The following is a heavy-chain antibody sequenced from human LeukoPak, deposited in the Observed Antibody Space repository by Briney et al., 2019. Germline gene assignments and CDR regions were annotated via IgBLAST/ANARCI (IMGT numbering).Heavy chain of an antibody. J-gene: IGHJ4*02. CDR2: IIPILGIA. D-gene: IGHD6-19*01. CDR3: ARDQGSGWANFDY. Sequence: SVKVSCRASGGTFSSYAISWVRQAPGQGLEWMGRIIPILGIANYAQKFQGRVTITADKSTSTAYMELSSLRSEDTAVYYCARDQGSGWANFDYWGQGTLVTVSS. CDR1: GGTFSSYA. V-gene: IGHV1-69*04.